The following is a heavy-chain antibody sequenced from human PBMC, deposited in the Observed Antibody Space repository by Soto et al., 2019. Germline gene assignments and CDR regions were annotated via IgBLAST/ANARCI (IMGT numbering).Heavy chain of an antibody. CDR3: ARGRRSSSPSRRTYYYYGMDV. V-gene: IGHV1-8*01. J-gene: IGHJ6*02. Sequence: QVQLVQSGAEVKKPGASVKVSCKASGYTFTSYDINWVRQATGQGLEWMGWMNPNSGNTGYAQKFQGRVTMTRNTSISTAYMELSRLRSEDTAVYYCARGRRSSSPSRRTYYYYGMDVWGQGTTVTVSS. CDR1: GYTFTSYD. CDR2: MNPNSGNT. D-gene: IGHD6-6*01.